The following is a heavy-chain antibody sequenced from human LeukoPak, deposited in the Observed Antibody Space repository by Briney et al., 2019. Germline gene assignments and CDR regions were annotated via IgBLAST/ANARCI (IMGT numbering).Heavy chain of an antibody. V-gene: IGHV4-59*01. CDR2: IYYSGST. CDR1: GGSISSYY. CDR3: ARGNTAMVAYYFDY. D-gene: IGHD5-18*01. Sequence: SETLSLTCTVSGGSISSYYWSWIRQPPGKGLEWIGYIYYSGSTNYNPSLKSRVTISVDTSKNRFSLKLSSVTAADTAVYYCARGNTAMVAYYFDYWGQGTLVTVSS. J-gene: IGHJ4*02.